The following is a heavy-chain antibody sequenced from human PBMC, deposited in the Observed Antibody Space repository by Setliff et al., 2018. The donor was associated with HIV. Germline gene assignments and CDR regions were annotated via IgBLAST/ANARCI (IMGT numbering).Heavy chain of an antibody. D-gene: IGHD1-26*01. CDR1: GCTFTSYY. CDR3: ARDRSHSSMGATDRPIDY. CDR2: INPSGGST. V-gene: IGHV1-46*01. J-gene: IGHJ4*02. Sequence: ASVKVSCKASGCTFTSYYMHWVRQAPGQGLEWMGIINPSGGSTSYAQKFQGRVTMTRDTSTSTVYMELSSLRSEDTAVYYCARDRSHSSMGATDRPIDYWGQGTLVTVSS.